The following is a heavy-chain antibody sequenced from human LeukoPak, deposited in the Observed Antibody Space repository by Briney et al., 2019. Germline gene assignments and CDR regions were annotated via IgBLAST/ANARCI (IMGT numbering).Heavy chain of an antibody. CDR1: GYTFTTYG. J-gene: IGHJ5*02. CDR3: ARDRSSGSNNWFDP. V-gene: IGHV1-18*01. Sequence: ASVKVSCKACGYTFTTYGITWVRQDPGQGLEWMGWISSYNGNASYAQKLQGRLTMTTDTSTTTAYMELRSLRSDDTAVYYCARDRSSGSNNWFDPWGQGTLVTLSS. CDR2: ISSYNGNA. D-gene: IGHD3-22*01.